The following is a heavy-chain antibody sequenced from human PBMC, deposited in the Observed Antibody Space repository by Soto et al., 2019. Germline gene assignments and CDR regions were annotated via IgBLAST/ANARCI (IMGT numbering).Heavy chain of an antibody. D-gene: IGHD2-2*01. J-gene: IGHJ4*02. V-gene: IGHV4-31*03. CDR2: IYYSGST. Sequence: QVQLQESGPGLVKPSQTLSLTCTVSGGSISSGGYYWSWIRQHPGKGLEWIGYIYYSGSTYYNPSLKSRDTISVDTSKNQFSLKLSAVTAADTAVYYCARDQVPAAMSGGFDYWGQGTLVTVSS. CDR1: GGSISSGGYY. CDR3: ARDQVPAAMSGGFDY.